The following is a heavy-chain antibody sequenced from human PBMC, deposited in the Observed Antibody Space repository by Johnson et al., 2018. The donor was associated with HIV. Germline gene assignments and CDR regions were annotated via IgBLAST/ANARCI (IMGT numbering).Heavy chain of an antibody. J-gene: IGHJ3*02. V-gene: IGHV3-30*03. Sequence: VQLVESGGGVVQPGRSLRLSCAASGFTFSSYGMHWVRQAPGKGLEWVAVISYDGSNKYYADSVKGRFTISRDNSKNTLYLQMNSLRAEDTAVYYCARDYSRTGAFDIWGQGTMVTVSS. D-gene: IGHD2-21*01. CDR2: ISYDGSNK. CDR3: ARDYSRTGAFDI. CDR1: GFTFSSYG.